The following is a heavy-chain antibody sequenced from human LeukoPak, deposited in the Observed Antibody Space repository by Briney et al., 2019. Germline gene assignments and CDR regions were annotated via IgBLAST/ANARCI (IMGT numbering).Heavy chain of an antibody. CDR2: ISYDGSNK. J-gene: IGHJ6*02. CDR1: GFTFSSYG. V-gene: IGHV3-30*03. D-gene: IGHD3-10*01. Sequence: GGSLRLSCAASGFTFSSYGMHWVRQAPGKGLEWVAVISYDGSNKYYADSVKGRFTISRHNSKNTLYLQMNSLRAEDTAVYYCARDSTSRYYYYGMDVWGQGTTVTVSS. CDR3: ARDSTSRYYYYGMDV.